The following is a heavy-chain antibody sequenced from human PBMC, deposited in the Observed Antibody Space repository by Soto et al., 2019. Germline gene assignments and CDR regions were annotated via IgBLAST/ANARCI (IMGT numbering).Heavy chain of an antibody. CDR2: IRSSGDRT. J-gene: IGHJ6*02. CDR1: GFTFSTYA. CDR3: AKQQGPGTPYYYAMDV. V-gene: IGHV3-23*01. Sequence: EVQLLESGGGLVQPGGSLRRSCAASGFTFSTYAMSWVRQAPGKGLEWVSVIRSSGDRTYYADSVKGRFTISRDNSKNTLYMKMNSLRAEDTAVYYCAKQQGPGTPYYYAMDVWGQGTTVTVSS. D-gene: IGHD1-1*01.